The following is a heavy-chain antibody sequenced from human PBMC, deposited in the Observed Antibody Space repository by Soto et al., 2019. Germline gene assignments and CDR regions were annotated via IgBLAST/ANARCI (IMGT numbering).Heavy chain of an antibody. V-gene: IGHV3-23*01. D-gene: IGHD3-22*01. CDR2: ISGSGGST. J-gene: IGHJ4*02. CDR3: AKRISYYYDSSGDDY. CDR1: GFTFSSYA. Sequence: EVQLLESGGGLVQPGGSLRLSCAASGFTFSSYAMSWVRQAPGKGLEWVSAISGSGGSTYYADSVKGRFTISRDNSKNTLYLQMTSLRAEDTAVYYCAKRISYYYDSSGDDYWGQGPLVTVSS.